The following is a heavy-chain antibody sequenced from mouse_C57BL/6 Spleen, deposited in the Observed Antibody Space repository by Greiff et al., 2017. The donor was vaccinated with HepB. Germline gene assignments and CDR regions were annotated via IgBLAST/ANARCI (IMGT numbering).Heavy chain of an antibody. V-gene: IGHV1-82*01. CDR1: GYAFSSSW. CDR3: ARESLRAMDY. J-gene: IGHJ4*01. Sequence: QVQLQQSGPELVKPGASVKISCKASGYAFSSSWMNWVKQRPGKGLEWIGRIYPGDGDTNYNGKFKGKATLTADKSSSTAYMQLSSLTSEDSAVYFCARESLRAMDYWCQGTSVTVSS. CDR2: IYPGDGDT. D-gene: IGHD1-1*01.